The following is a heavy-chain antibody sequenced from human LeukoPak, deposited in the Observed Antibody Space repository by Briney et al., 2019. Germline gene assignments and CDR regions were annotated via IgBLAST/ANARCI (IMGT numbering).Heavy chain of an antibody. CDR2: IKQDGSEK. CDR3: ARGGNDYVWGSYHQGDY. Sequence: GGSLRLSCAAPGFTFSYHWMSWVRQAPGKGLEWVANIKQDGSEKYYVDSVKGRFTISRDNAKNSLYLQMNSLRAEDTAVYYCARGGNDYVWGSYHQGDYWGQGTLVTVSS. CDR1: GFTFSYHW. V-gene: IGHV3-7*01. D-gene: IGHD3-16*02. J-gene: IGHJ4*02.